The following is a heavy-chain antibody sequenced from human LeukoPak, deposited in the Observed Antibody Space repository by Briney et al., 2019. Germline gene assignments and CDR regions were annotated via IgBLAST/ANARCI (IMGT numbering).Heavy chain of an antibody. CDR1: GFTFSTYA. D-gene: IGHD3-16*01. Sequence: TGGSLRLSCAASGFTFSTYAMSWVRQAAGKGLEWVSLISGSGGGTYYADSVKGRFTISRDNSKNTLYLQLNSLRVEDTAVYYCARHGGEAVVGSFWGLDYWGQGTLVTVSS. CDR3: ARHGGEAVVGSFWGLDY. V-gene: IGHV3-23*01. J-gene: IGHJ4*02. CDR2: ISGSGGGT.